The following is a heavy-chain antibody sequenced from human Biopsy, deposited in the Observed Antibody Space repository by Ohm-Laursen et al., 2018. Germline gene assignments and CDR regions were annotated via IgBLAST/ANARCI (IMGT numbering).Heavy chain of an antibody. CDR3: ARGEVTFGELIVSLDS. D-gene: IGHD3-16*02. CDR2: IRPLNGDT. CDR1: GYNFISYS. V-gene: IGHV1-18*01. J-gene: IGHJ4*02. Sequence: ASVKISCKASGYNFISYSINWVRQAPGQGLEWMGWIRPLNGDTKYGQKFQDRVTMTTDTSTSTVYMELTSLRSDDTAVYYCARGEVTFGELIVSLDSWGQGTLVTVSS.